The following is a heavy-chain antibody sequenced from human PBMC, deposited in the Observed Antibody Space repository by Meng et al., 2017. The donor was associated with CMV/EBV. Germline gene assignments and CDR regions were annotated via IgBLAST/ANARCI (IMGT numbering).Heavy chain of an antibody. V-gene: IGHV1-8*03. CDR3: ARGRDYDSSGYYGY. CDR1: GYTFTSYD. D-gene: IGHD3-22*01. J-gene: IGHJ4*02. CDR2: MNPNSGNT. Sequence: ASVKVSCKASGYTFTSYDINWVRQATGQGLEWMGWMNPNSGNTGYAQKFQGRVTITRNTSISTAYMELSSLRSEDTAVYYCARGRDYDSSGYYGYWGQGTLVTVSS.